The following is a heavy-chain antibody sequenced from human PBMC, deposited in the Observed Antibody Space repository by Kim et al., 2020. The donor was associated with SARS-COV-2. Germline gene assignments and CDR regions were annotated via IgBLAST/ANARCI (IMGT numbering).Heavy chain of an antibody. J-gene: IGHJ4*02. V-gene: IGHV4-4*02. CDR1: GGSIISSNW. D-gene: IGHD2-15*01. CDR2: IYHSGST. CDR3: AREQVFGYCSGGSCYGNPLYYFHY. Sequence: SETLSLTCAVSGGSIISSNWWSWVRQPPGKGLEWIGEIYHSGSTNYNPSLKSRVTISVDKSKNQFSLKLSSVTAADTAVYYCAREQVFGYCSGGSCYGNPLYYFHYWGQGTLVTVSS.